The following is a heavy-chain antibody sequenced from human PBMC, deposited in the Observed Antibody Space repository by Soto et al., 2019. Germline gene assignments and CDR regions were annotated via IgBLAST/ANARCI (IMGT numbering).Heavy chain of an antibody. CDR1: GYTFTSYD. D-gene: IGHD2-15*01. Sequence: QVQLVQSGAEVKKPGASVKVSCKASGYTFTSYDINWVRQATGQGLEWMGWMNPNSGNTGYAQKFQGRVTMTRNTSISTAYMELSSLRSEDTAVYCCARVSLGGSWSSYYYYGMDVWGQGTTVTVSS. CDR3: ARVSLGGSWSSYYYYGMDV. V-gene: IGHV1-8*01. J-gene: IGHJ6*02. CDR2: MNPNSGNT.